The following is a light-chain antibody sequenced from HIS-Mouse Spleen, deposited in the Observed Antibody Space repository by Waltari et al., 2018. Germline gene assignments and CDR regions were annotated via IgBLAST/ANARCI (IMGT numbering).Light chain of an antibody. CDR1: QGITSY. CDR3: QQLKSYPPT. V-gene: IGKV1-9*01. Sequence: DIQLTQSPSFLSASVGDRVTITCRARQGITSYLAWYQQKPGKAPKHLIYAASTLHSGVPTRSSGRGSGTEFTLTISSLQPEDFATYDGQQLKSYPPTFGQGTKVEIK. J-gene: IGKJ1*01. CDR2: AAS.